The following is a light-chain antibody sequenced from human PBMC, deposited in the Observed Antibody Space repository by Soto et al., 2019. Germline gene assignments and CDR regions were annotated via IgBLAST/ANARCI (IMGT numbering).Light chain of an antibody. J-gene: IGLJ3*02. CDR3: SSYSSGSTLGV. V-gene: IGLV2-14*01. CDR2: EVS. Sequence: QSALTQPASLSGSPGQSITIACPGTSIDIGSYKYVSWYQHHPGKVPQLLIYEVSNRPSGVSSRFSASKSGNTASLTISGLQAEDEADYYCSSYSSGSTLGVFGGGTKLTVL. CDR1: SIDIGSYKY.